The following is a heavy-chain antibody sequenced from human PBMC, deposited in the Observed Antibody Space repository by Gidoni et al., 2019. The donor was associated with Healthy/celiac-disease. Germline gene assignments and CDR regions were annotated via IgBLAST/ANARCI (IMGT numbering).Heavy chain of an antibody. CDR2: ISSNGDST. CDR3: ARDVGWKYYVYYRGIDV. V-gene: IGHV3-64*01. J-gene: IGHJ6*02. CDR1: GLNVSDYD. Sequence: EVQLVESGGELVQPGRSLRLSCAASGLNVSDYDMHWVRQAPEKGLEHVSAISSNGDSTYYANSVNGRFTISSDNSKSTLYLQMGSLSGEDTAVYYCARDVGWKYYVYYRGIDVWGQGTTVTVSS. D-gene: IGHD4-17*01.